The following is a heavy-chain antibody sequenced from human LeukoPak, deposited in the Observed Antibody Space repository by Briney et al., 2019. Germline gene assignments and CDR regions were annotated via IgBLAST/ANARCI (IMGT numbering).Heavy chain of an antibody. CDR3: ARAQWELLQPYMDV. V-gene: IGHV4-39*07. D-gene: IGHD1-26*01. CDR2: IYYSGST. Sequence: TSETLSLTCTVSGGSISSSSYYWGWIRQPPGKGLEWIGSIYYSGSTYYNLSLKSRVTISVDTSKNQFSLKLSSVTAADTAVYYCARAQWELLQPYMDVWGKGTTVTVSS. J-gene: IGHJ6*03. CDR1: GGSISSSSYY.